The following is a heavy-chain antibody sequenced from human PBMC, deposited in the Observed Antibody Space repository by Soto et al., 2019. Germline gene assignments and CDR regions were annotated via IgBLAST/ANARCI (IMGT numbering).Heavy chain of an antibody. Sequence: GGPLRLSYAASGFTISSYEMNWVRQAPWKGLECVSYISSRGSTIYYADSVKGRFTISRDNAKNSLYLQMNSLRAEDTAVYYCARGASGERYFDFRGQGTTVTSP. CDR1: GFTISSYE. D-gene: IGHD3-9*01. CDR2: ISSRGSTI. CDR3: ARGASGERYFDF. J-gene: IGHJ6*02. V-gene: IGHV3-48*03.